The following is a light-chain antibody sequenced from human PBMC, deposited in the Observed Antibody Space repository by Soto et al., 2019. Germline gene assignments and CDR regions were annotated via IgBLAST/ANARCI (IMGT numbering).Light chain of an antibody. V-gene: IGLV1-40*01. J-gene: IGLJ1*01. CDR2: ENN. Sequence: QAVVTQPPSVSEAPGQRVTISCTGSSSNIGAGYEAHWYQQVPGTAPKLLIYENNNRPSGVPDRFSGSKSGTSASLAITGRQAEDEAEYYCQSYDSSLSGYVFGTGTKLTVL. CDR1: SSNIGAGYE. CDR3: QSYDSSLSGYV.